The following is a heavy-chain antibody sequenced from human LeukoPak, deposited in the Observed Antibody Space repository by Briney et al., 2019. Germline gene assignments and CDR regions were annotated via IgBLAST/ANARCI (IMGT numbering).Heavy chain of an antibody. CDR1: GGSISSGDYY. V-gene: IGHV4-39*07. CDR2: IYHSGST. Sequence: SETLSLTCTVSGGSISSGDYYWSWIRQPPGKGLEWIGSIYHSGSTYYNPSLKSRVTISVDTSKNQFSLKLSSVTAADTAVYYCARRYYDFWSGYYVDYWGQGTLVTVSS. CDR3: ARRYYDFWSGYYVDY. J-gene: IGHJ4*02. D-gene: IGHD3-3*01.